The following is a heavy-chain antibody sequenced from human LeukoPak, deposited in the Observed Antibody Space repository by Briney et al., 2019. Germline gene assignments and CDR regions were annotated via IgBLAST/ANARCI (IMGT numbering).Heavy chain of an antibody. Sequence: GGSQRLSCAASGFTFSSYAMHWVRQAPGKGLEWVAVISYDGSKKYYADSVKGRFTISRDNSKNTLYLQMNSLRAEDTAVYYCARDVKVAVITTADYWGPGTLVTVSS. CDR2: ISYDGSKK. D-gene: IGHD3-22*01. CDR1: GFTFSSYA. CDR3: ARDVKVAVITTADY. V-gene: IGHV3-30-3*01. J-gene: IGHJ4*02.